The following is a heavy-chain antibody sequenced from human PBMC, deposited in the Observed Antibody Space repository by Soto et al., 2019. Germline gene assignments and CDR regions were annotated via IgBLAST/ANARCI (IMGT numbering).Heavy chain of an antibody. CDR2: VSAYNRNT. Sequence: QVQLVQSGPEVKKPGASVKVSCKGSGYTFSNYGVTWVRQAPGQGLERLGWVSAYNRNTDYAQKFEDRATMTIDTSTNTAYLVLRGLTPDDTAVYYCARERRWEPLLYWGQGTL. CDR3: ARERRWEPLLY. V-gene: IGHV1-18*01. D-gene: IGHD1-26*01. CDR1: GYTFSNYG. J-gene: IGHJ4*02.